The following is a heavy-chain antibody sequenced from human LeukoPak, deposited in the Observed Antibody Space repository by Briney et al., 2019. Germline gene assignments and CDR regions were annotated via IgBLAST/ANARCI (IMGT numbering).Heavy chain of an antibody. CDR3: ARGWEQWLALDY. D-gene: IGHD6-19*01. CDR1: GGTFSSYA. CDR2: IIPIFGTA. V-gene: IGHV1-69*13. J-gene: IGHJ4*02. Sequence: SVKASCKASGGTFSSYAISWVRQAPGQGLEWMGGIIPIFGTANYAQKFQGRVTITADESTSTAYMELSSLRSEDTAVYYCARGWEQWLALDYWGQGTLVTVSS.